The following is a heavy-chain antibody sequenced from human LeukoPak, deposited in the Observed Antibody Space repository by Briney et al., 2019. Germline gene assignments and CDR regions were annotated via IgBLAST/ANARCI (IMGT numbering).Heavy chain of an antibody. CDR1: GFTFDDYA. D-gene: IGHD6-13*01. CDR3: ARVQKGIAAAGTGGGWFEP. CDR2: ISWNSGSI. J-gene: IGHJ5*02. Sequence: GGSLRLSCAASGFTFDDYAMHWVRQAPGKGLEWVSGISWNSGSIGYADSVKGRFTISRDNAKTSLYLQMNSLRAEDTALYYCARVQKGIAAAGTGGGWFEPWGQGTLVTVS. V-gene: IGHV3-9*01.